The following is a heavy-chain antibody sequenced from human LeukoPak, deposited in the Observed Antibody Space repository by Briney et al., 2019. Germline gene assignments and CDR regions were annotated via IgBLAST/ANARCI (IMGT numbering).Heavy chain of an antibody. J-gene: IGHJ6*03. D-gene: IGHD5-24*01. CDR3: ARGKGMATLFYYYMDV. Sequence: ASVKVSCKASGYTFINYDLTWVRQATRQGLECMGRMNPETGDTGYAQKFQGRVFMTRDTSINTAYMDLISLRSDDTAVYYCARGKGMATLFYYYMDVWGKGTTVTVSS. CDR1: GYTFINYD. V-gene: IGHV1-8*01. CDR2: MNPETGDT.